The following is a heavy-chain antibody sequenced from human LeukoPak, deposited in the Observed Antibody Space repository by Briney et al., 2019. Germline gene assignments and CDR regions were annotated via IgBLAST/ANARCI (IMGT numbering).Heavy chain of an antibody. J-gene: IGHJ6*02. CDR2: IYYSGST. CDR1: GGSISSYY. Sequence: SETLSLTCTVSGGSISSYYWSWIRQPPGKGLEWIGYIYYSGSTNYNPALKSRVTISVDTSKNQFSLKLSSVTAADTAVYYCARDRGYGMDVWGQGTTVTVSS. CDR3: ARDRGYGMDV. V-gene: IGHV4-59*01.